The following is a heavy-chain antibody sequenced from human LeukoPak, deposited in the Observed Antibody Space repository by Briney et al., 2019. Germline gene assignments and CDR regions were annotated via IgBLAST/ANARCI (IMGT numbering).Heavy chain of an antibody. CDR2: IYYSGST. CDR1: GGSISSYY. D-gene: IGHD6-13*01. CDR3: ARDPAGTDYGMDV. V-gene: IGHV4-59*01. J-gene: IGHJ6*02. Sequence: SETLSLTCTVSGGSISSYYWSWIRQPPGKGLEWIGYIYYSGSTNYNPSLKSRVTISVDTSKNQFSLKLSSVTAADTAVYYCARDPAGTDYGMDVWGQGTTVTVSS.